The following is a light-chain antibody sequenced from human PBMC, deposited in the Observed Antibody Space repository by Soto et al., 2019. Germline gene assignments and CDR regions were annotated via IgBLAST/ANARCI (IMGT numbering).Light chain of an antibody. V-gene: IGLV1-40*01. Sequence: QSVLTQPPSVSGAPGQTVTISCTDSSSNLGADYDVHWYQQFPGTAPKLLIFRNSNRPSGVPDRFSGSKSGTSASLAITGLQAEDEADYYCQSYDISLSAWVFGGGTKVTVL. CDR3: QSYDISLSAWV. J-gene: IGLJ3*02. CDR1: SSNLGADYD. CDR2: RNS.